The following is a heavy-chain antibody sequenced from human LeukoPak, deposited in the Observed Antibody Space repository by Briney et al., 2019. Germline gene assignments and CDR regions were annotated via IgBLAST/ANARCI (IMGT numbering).Heavy chain of an antibody. D-gene: IGHD6-19*01. Sequence: SETLSLTCTVSGGSISSYYWSWIRQPPGRGLEWIGYIYYSGSTNYNPSLKSRVTISVDTSKNQFSLKLSSVTAADTAVYYCARGGYSSGWLFDYWGQGTLVTVSS. CDR3: ARGGYSSGWLFDY. J-gene: IGHJ4*02. CDR2: IYYSGST. CDR1: GGSISSYY. V-gene: IGHV4-59*01.